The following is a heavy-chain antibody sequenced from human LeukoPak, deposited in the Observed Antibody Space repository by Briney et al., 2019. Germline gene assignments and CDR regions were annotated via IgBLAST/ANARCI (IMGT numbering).Heavy chain of an antibody. CDR2: ISNDGRNK. CDR3: ARVASREYFNYYTDV. CDR1: GFTFSSYG. D-gene: IGHD2/OR15-2a*01. J-gene: IGHJ6*03. Sequence: PGGSLRLSCAASGFTFSSYGMHWVRQAPGKGLEWVAVISNDGRNKYYADSVEGRFTVSRDNSKNTVYLQMSSLRGEDTAVYYCARVASREYFNYYTDVWGKGTTVTVSS. V-gene: IGHV3-30*03.